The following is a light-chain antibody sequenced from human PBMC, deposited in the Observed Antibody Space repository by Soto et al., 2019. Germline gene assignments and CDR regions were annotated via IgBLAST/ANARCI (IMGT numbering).Light chain of an antibody. CDR3: SSYTTSNTRQIV. V-gene: IGLV2-14*03. CDR2: DVS. CDR1: SSDVGGYNY. Sequence: QSVLTQPASVSGSPGQSITFSCTGTSSDVGGYNYVSWYQHHPGKAPKLLIYDVSNRPSGISNRFSGSKSDNTASLTISGLQPEDEADYYCSSYTTSNTRQIVFGTGTKVTVL. J-gene: IGLJ1*01.